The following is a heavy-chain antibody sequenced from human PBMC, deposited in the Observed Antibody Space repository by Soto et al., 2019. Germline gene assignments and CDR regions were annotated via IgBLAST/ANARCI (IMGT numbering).Heavy chain of an antibody. Sequence: QVQLVQSGAEVKKPGASVKVSCKASGYTFTSYAMHWVRQAPGQRLEWMGWLNAGNGNTKYSQKFQGRVTITRDTSASTAYMELSSLRSEDTAVYYCARSDGPLGDYWGQGTLVTVSS. CDR3: ARSDGPLGDY. J-gene: IGHJ4*02. CDR1: GYTFTSYA. V-gene: IGHV1-3*01. D-gene: IGHD4-17*01. CDR2: LNAGNGNT.